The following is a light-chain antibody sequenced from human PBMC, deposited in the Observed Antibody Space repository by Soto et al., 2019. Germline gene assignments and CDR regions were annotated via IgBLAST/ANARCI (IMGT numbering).Light chain of an antibody. CDR1: SRDVGGDNY. CDR3: SSYTHSNSYV. V-gene: IGLV2-14*03. CDR2: DVN. Sequence: QSALTQPASVSGSPGQSITISCSGTSRDVGGDNYVSWFQQHPGKAPKLMIYDVNYRPSGVSNRFSGSKSGNTASLTISGLQAEDEADYYCSSYTHSNSYVFGTGTKVTVL. J-gene: IGLJ1*01.